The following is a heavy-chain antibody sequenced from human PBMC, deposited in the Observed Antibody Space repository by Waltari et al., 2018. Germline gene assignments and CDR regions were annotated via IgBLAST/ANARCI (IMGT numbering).Heavy chain of an antibody. Sequence: QVQLVQSGAEVKKPGASVKVSCKASGYTFTSYYMHWVRQAPGQWLEWIGRIIPSAVSTSYAQKFQGRVTMTRDTSTSTVYMELSSLRSEDTAVYYCAREGTSGSYLDYWGQGTLVTVSS. D-gene: IGHD1-26*01. CDR2: IIPSAVST. J-gene: IGHJ4*02. CDR3: AREGTSGSYLDY. V-gene: IGHV1-46*01. CDR1: GYTFTSYY.